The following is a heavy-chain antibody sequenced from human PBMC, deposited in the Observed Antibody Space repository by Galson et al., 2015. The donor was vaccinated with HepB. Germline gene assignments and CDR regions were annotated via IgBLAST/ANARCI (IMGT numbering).Heavy chain of an antibody. V-gene: IGHV3-21*01. CDR2: ISGSSSYI. J-gene: IGHJ6*02. Sequence: SLRLSCAASGFTFSSYSMNWVRQAPGKGLEWVSSISGSSSYIYYADSVKGRFTISRDNAKNSLYLLMNSLRAEDTAVYYCARGPEGDFWSGYYQYGMDVWGQGTTVTVSS. CDR3: ARGPEGDFWSGYYQYGMDV. D-gene: IGHD3-3*01. CDR1: GFTFSSYS.